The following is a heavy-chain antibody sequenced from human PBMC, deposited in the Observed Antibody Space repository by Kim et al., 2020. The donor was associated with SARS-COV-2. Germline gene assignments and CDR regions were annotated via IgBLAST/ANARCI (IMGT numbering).Heavy chain of an antibody. CDR1: GFSLSTSGVG. CDR3: AHAIYCSSTSCHRRGGWFDP. J-gene: IGHJ5*02. D-gene: IGHD2-2*01. V-gene: IGHV2-5*02. CDR2: IYWDDDK. Sequence: SGPTLVNPTQTLTLTCTFSGFSLSTSGVGVGWIRQPPGKALEWLALIYWDDDKRYSPSLKSRLTITKDTSKNQVVLTMTNMDPVDTATYYCAHAIYCSSTSCHRRGGWFDPWGQGTLVTVSS.